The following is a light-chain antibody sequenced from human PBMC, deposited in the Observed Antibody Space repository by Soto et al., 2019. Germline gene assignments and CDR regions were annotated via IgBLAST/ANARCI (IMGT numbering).Light chain of an antibody. CDR2: WAS. V-gene: IGKV4-1*01. J-gene: IGKJ2*01. Sequence: DTVMTQSPESLAVSLGERATINCKSSQSLLYSTNNTNYLNWYQKKPGQPPKLLIYWASTRESGVPDRFSGSGSRRHFTLTISSLQAEDVAVYYCQQCYSVPYTFGQGTKLDI. CDR1: QSLLYSTNNTNY. CDR3: QQCYSVPYT.